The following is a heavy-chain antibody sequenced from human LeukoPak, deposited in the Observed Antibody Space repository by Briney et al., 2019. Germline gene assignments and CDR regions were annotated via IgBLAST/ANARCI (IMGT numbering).Heavy chain of an antibody. D-gene: IGHD3-9*01. CDR3: ARVSLGYDILTGYYPRENY. CDR1: GFTLSSYW. V-gene: IGHV3-74*01. Sequence: GGSLRLSCAASGFTLSSYWMHWVRQAPGKGLVWVSRINSDGSSTSYADSVKGRFTISRDNAKNTLYLQMNSLRAEDTAVYYCARVSLGYDILTGYYPRENYWGQGTLVTVSS. J-gene: IGHJ4*02. CDR2: INSDGSST.